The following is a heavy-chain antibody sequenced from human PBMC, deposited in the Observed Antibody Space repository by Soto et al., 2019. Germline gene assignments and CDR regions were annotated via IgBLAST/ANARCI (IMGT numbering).Heavy chain of an antibody. D-gene: IGHD1-1*01. V-gene: IGHV3-7*01. CDR3: ARGTCYYSYYSMDV. J-gene: IGHJ6*02. CDR1: AFTFSDYW. Sequence: GGSLRLSCAASAFTFSDYWMTWVRQAPGKGLEWVANIKQDGSEKYYGDSVKGRFTIFRDNAKNSLYLPMNSLTAEDTAVYYCARGTCYYSYYSMDVWGQGTTVTVSS. CDR2: IKQDGSEK.